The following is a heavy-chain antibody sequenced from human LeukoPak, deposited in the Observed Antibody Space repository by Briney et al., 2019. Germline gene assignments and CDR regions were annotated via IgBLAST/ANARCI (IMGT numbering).Heavy chain of an antibody. CDR3: ARGGIAVAGGPKWFDP. CDR1: GGSFCGYS. J-gene: IGHJ5*02. V-gene: IGHV4-34*01. CDR2: INHSGST. Sequence: PSETLSLTCAVYGGSFCGYSWSWIRQPPGKGLEWIGEINHSGSTNYNPSLKSRVTISVDTSKNQFSLKLSSVTAADTAVYYCARGGIAVAGGPKWFDPWGQGTLVTVSS. D-gene: IGHD6-19*01.